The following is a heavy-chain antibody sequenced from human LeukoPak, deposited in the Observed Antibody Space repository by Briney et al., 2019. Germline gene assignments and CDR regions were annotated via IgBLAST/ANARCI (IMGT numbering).Heavy chain of an antibody. CDR2: ISGSGGST. V-gene: IGHV3-23*01. CDR1: GFTFSGYA. J-gene: IGHJ6*02. Sequence: GGSLRLSCAASGFTFSGYAMSWVRQAPGKGLEWVSAISGSGGSTYYADSVKGRFTISRDNSKNTLYLQMNSLRAEDTAVYYCAKDQVVRGYYYGMDVWGQGTTVTVSS. CDR3: AKDQVVRGYYYGMDV. D-gene: IGHD3-10*01.